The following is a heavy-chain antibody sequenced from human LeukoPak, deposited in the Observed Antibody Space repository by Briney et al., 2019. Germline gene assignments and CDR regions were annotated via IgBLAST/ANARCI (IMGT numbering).Heavy chain of an antibody. V-gene: IGHV3-23*01. CDR1: GFIFSNYA. Sequence: AGGTLRLSCAASGFIFSNYAISWVRQAPGRGLEWVSAISGSGGSTDYADSVKGRFSVSRDNSKNTLYLQMNSLKTEDTAVYYCVRGKNSFDYWGQGTLLTVSS. J-gene: IGHJ4*02. CDR3: VRGKNSFDY. D-gene: IGHD3-16*01. CDR2: ISGSGGST.